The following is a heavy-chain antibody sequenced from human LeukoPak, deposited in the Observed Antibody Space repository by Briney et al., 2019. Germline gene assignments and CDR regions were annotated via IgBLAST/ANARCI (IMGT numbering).Heavy chain of an antibody. CDR2: IIPIFGTA. J-gene: IGHJ6*02. CDR3: ARDGTIFYGMDV. Sequence: SVKVSCKASGYTFTSYGISWVRQAPGQGLEWMGGIIPIFGTANYAQKFQGRVTITADESTSTAYMELSSLRSEDTAVYYCARDGTIFYGMDVWGQGTTVTVSS. V-gene: IGHV1-69*13. D-gene: IGHD3-3*01. CDR1: GYTFTSYG.